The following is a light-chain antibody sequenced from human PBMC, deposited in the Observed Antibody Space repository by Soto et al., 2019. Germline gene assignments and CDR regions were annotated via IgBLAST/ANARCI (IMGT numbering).Light chain of an antibody. V-gene: IGKV3-15*01. J-gene: IGKJ1*01. CDR1: QSISDT. CDR3: QQYNNWPWT. Sequence: EIVMTQSLATLSVSPGGRATLSCRASQSISDTLAWYQQKPGQAPRLLIYSASRRATGFPGRFSGSGSGTDFTLTISSLQSEDLAVYYCQQYNNWPWTFGQGTKVEIK. CDR2: SAS.